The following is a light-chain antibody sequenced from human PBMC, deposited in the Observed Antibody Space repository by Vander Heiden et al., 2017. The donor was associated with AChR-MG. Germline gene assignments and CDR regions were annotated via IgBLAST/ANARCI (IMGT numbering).Light chain of an antibody. J-gene: IGLJ3*02. Sequence: QAVLTQPSSLSASPGESASLTCTLRSGINLDKYKIYWYQKKTGSPPQYLLRYKSDLDNQQGSGVPSRFSGSKDASANAGILLISGLQSEDEAEYYCLIWHNSAWVFGGGTKLTVL. CDR3: LIWHNSAWV. CDR1: SGINLDKYK. CDR2: YKSDLDN. V-gene: IGLV5-45*02.